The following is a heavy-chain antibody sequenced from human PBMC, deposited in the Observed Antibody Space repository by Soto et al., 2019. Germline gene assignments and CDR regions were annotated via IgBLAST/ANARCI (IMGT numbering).Heavy chain of an antibody. D-gene: IGHD1-26*01. V-gene: IGHV4-59*01. J-gene: IGHJ4*02. CDR3: AREYPVHSAYFDY. Sequence: SETLSLTCTVCGASISRYYWSWIRQSPGKGLEWIGYMYYSGNANYNPSLRSRITISVDTSKNQFSLNLNSVTAADTAVYYCAREYPVHSAYFDYWGQGILVTVSS. CDR1: GASISRYY. CDR2: MYYSGNA.